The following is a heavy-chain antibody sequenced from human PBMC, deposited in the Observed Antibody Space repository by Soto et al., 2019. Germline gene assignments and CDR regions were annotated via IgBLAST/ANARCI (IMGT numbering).Heavy chain of an antibody. CDR2: SISIFGKA. J-gene: IGHJ6*02. Sequence: QVQLVQSGAEVKKPGSSVKVSCKASGGTFSSYAISWVRQAPGQGLEWMGGSISIFGKANYAQKFQGRVKITSDESTSTAYMEMGSRRSEETAMYYCARTTQPGIAAHPYYYYGIDVWGQGTTVTVSS. D-gene: IGHD6-13*01. CDR3: ARTTQPGIAAHPYYYYGIDV. V-gene: IGHV1-69*01. CDR1: GGTFSSYA.